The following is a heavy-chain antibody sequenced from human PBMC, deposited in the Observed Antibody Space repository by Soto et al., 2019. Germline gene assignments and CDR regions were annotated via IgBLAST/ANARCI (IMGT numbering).Heavy chain of an antibody. CDR2: IDARSNYI. CDR3: VRENEMAGATSAFEY. V-gene: IGHV3-21*06. D-gene: IGHD1-26*01. Sequence: GGSLRLSCEASGFRFNSYSMNWVRQAPQKGLEWVSLIDARSNYIYYADSVKGRFTISRDNARNSLYLQMDSLRVEDTAVYYCVRENEMAGATSAFEYWGQGTPVTAPQ. J-gene: IGHJ4*02. CDR1: GFRFNSYS.